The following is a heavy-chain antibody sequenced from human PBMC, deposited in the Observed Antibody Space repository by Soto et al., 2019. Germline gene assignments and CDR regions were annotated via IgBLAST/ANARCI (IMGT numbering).Heavy chain of an antibody. CDR1: GGTFSSYT. V-gene: IGHV1-69*02. CDR2: IIPILGIA. D-gene: IGHD1-26*01. CDR3: ARQVGQGAFDI. J-gene: IGHJ3*02. Sequence: SVKVSCKASGGTFSSYTISWVRQAPGQGLEWMGRIIPILGIANYAQKLQGRVTITADKSTSTAYMELSSLRSEDTAVYYCARQVGQGAFDIWGQGTMVTVSS.